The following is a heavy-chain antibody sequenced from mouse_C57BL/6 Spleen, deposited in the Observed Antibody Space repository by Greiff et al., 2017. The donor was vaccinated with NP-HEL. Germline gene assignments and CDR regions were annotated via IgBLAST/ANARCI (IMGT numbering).Heavy chain of an antibody. D-gene: IGHD2-1*01. V-gene: IGHV1-54*01. J-gene: IGHJ4*01. CDR2: INPGSGGT. CDR3: ARYGNYEGDYAMDY. Sequence: VKVVESGAELVRPGTSVKVSCKASGYAFTNYLIEWVKQRPGQGLEWIGVINPGSGGTNYNEKFKGKATLTADKSSSTAYMQLSSLTSEDSAVYFCARYGNYEGDYAMDYWGQGTSVTVSS. CDR1: GYAFTNYL.